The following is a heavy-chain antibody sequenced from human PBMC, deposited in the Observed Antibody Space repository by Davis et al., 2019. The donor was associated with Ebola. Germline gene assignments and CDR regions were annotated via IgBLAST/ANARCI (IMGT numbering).Heavy chain of an antibody. V-gene: IGHV3-48*01. CDR3: AKDTSNVWFDV. Sequence: GESLKISCAASGFTFSSYSMNWVRQAPGKGLEWVSYISRSSSTIYYAGSVKGRFTISRDNAKNTLYLQMNSLRVEDTAIYYCAKDTSNVWFDVWGQGTMVTVSS. J-gene: IGHJ3*01. D-gene: IGHD6-19*01. CDR2: ISRSSSTI. CDR1: GFTFSSYS.